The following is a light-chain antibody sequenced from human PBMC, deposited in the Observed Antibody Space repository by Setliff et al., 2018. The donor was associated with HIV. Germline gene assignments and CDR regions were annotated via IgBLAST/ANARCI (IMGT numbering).Light chain of an antibody. CDR1: SSDVGSHNF. Sequence: QSALTQPASVSGSPGQSITISCSGSSSDVGSHNFVSWYQQHPGKAPQVIIYDVSRRPSGVSSRFSGSKSGNTASLTISGLQAEDQADYYCCSYTSSLTYVFGTGTKVTVL. CDR2: DVS. CDR3: CSYTSSLTYV. V-gene: IGLV2-14*03. J-gene: IGLJ1*01.